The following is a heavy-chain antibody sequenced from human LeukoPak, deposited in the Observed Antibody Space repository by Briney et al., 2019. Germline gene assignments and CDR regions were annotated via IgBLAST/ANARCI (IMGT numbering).Heavy chain of an antibody. CDR3: ARDPVGYCSSTSCYKGAPTDYYGMDV. CDR2: INAGNGNT. V-gene: IGHV1-3*01. D-gene: IGHD2-2*02. CDR1: GYTFTSYA. Sequence: ASVKVSYKASGYTFTSYAMHWVRQAPGQRLEWMGWINAGNGNTKYSQKFQGRVTITRDTSASTAYMELSSLRSEDTAVYYCARDPVGYCSSTSCYKGAPTDYYGMDVWGQGTTVTVSS. J-gene: IGHJ6*02.